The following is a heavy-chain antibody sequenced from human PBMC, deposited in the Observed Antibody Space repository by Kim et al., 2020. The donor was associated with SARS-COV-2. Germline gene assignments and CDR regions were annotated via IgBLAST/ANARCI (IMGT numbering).Heavy chain of an antibody. CDR1: GFTFSSYV. Sequence: GGSLRLSCAASGFTFSSYVMHWVRQAPGKGLEWVAVISYDGSNKNYVDSVKGRFTISRDNSKNTLYLQMNSPRAEDTAVYYCARDIASYSSGWIYYYYGMDVWGQGTTVTVSS. D-gene: IGHD6-19*01. J-gene: IGHJ6*02. CDR2: ISYDGSNK. CDR3: ARDIASYSSGWIYYYYGMDV. V-gene: IGHV3-30*04.